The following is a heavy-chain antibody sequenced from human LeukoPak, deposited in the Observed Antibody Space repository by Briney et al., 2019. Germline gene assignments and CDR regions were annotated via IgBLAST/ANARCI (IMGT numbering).Heavy chain of an antibody. CDR3: HGHRYSRY. Sequence: SETLSLICNVSGDSVSSGYWSWIRQSPGKGLEWIGFIQDSGIKEHNPSLKRRLLMPVDLSKKQFPLNLTSVAAADTAVYAGHGHRYSRYWGRGILVTISS. V-gene: IGHV4-59*08. CDR1: GDSVSSGY. J-gene: IGHJ1*01. CDR2: IQDSGIK. D-gene: IGHD2-15*01.